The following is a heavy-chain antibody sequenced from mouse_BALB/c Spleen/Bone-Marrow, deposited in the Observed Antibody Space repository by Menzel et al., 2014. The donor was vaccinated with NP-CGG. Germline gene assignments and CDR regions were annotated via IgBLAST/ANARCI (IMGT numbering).Heavy chain of an antibody. J-gene: IGHJ4*01. V-gene: IGHV2-9*02. CDR2: IWAGGST. CDR1: GFPLTSYG. CDR3: ARPTPRYFAMDY. D-gene: IGHD6-1*01. Sequence: VQLQESGPGLVAPSQSLSIPCTVSGFPLTSYGVHWVRQPPGKGLEWLGVIWAGGSTNYNSALMSRLSISKDNSKSQVFLKINSLQTDDTAMYYCARPTPRYFAMDYWGQGTSVTVSS.